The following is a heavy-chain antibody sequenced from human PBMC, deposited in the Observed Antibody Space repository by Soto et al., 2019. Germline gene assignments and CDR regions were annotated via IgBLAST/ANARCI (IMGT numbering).Heavy chain of an antibody. CDR3: AAAGAYSQLLPREHYFNMDV. D-gene: IGHD6-13*01. Sequence: PGRSVRLSCAASGFTFSSYWMSWVRQAPGKGLQWLANIKQDGSEEYYVDSVKGRCTISRDDPKNSLYLQMNSLRAQDPARYYCAAAGAYSQLLPREHYFNMDVCGQGTTVTVS. V-gene: IGHV3-7*03. CDR1: GFTFSSYW. CDR2: IKQDGSEE. J-gene: IGHJ6*02.